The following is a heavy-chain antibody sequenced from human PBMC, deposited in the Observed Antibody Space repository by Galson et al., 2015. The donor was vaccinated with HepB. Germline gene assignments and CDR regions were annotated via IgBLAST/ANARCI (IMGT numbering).Heavy chain of an antibody. J-gene: IGHJ2*01. D-gene: IGHD4-11*01. CDR2: IYYSGST. Sequence: ETLSLTCTVSGGSISSSSYYWGWIRQPPGKGLEWIGSIYYSGSTNYNPSLKSRVTISVDTSKNQFSLKLSSVTAADTAVYYCASTPPGLHLTYWYFDLWGRGTLVTVSS. CDR1: GGSISSSSYY. V-gene: IGHV4-39*07. CDR3: ASTPPGLHLTYWYFDL.